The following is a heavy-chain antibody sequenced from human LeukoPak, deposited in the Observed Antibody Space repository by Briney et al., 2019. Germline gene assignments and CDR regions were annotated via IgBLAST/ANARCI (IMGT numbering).Heavy chain of an antibody. J-gene: IGHJ5*02. CDR1: GIVFSNTA. D-gene: IGHD6-19*01. CDR3: GKDGGQYSSGPEFGP. V-gene: IGHV3-23*01. CDR2: ISGGGERT. Sequence: QPGGSLRLSCAASGIVFSNTAMNWARQSPGRGLEWVSAISGGGERTFYADSVKGRFTISRDNSKNMVYLQMNSLRADDTAIYYCGKDGGQYSSGPEFGPRGQGALVTVSS.